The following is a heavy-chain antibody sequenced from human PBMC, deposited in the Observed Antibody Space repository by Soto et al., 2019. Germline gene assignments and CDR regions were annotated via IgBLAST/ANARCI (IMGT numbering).Heavy chain of an antibody. CDR2: MNPNSGNT. V-gene: IGHV1-8*01. CDR1: GYTFTSYD. D-gene: IGHD3-3*01. CDR3: AREMTYYDFWSGYFGQLNDYYYGMDA. Sequence: QVQLVQSGAEVKKPGASVKVSCKASGYTFTSYDINWVRQATGQGLEWMGWMNPNSGNTGYAQKFQGRVTMTRNTSISTAYMKLSSLRSEDKAVYYCAREMTYYDFWSGYFGQLNDYYYGMDAWGQGTTVTVSS. J-gene: IGHJ6*02.